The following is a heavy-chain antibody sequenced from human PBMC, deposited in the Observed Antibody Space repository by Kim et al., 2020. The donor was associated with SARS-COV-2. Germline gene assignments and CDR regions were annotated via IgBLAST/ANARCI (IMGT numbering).Heavy chain of an antibody. CDR2: ISYDGSNK. Sequence: GGSLRLSCAASGFTFSSSAMHWVRQAPGKGLEWVAVISYDGSNKYFADSVKGRFTISRDNSKSTLYLQMSSLRTEDTAVYFCAKESPAEYYYDTSGYPVPSDYFYYGMDVWGQGTTVTVSS. CDR1: GFTFSSSA. CDR3: AKESPAEYYYDTSGYPVPSDYFYYGMDV. D-gene: IGHD3-22*01. V-gene: IGHV3-30*18. J-gene: IGHJ6*02.